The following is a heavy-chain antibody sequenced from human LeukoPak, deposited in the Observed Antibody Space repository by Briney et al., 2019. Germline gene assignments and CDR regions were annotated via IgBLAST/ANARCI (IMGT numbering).Heavy chain of an antibody. J-gene: IGHJ6*02. CDR2: IKQDGSEK. V-gene: IGHV3-7*01. CDR1: GFTFSSYW. Sequence: GGSLRLSCAASGFTFSSYWMSWVRQAPGKGLEWVANIKQDGSEKYYVDSVKGRFTISRDNAKNSLYLQMNSLRAEDTAVYYCASRGGYDYYYYYGMDVWGQGTTVTVSS. D-gene: IGHD5-12*01. CDR3: ASRGGYDYYYYYGMDV.